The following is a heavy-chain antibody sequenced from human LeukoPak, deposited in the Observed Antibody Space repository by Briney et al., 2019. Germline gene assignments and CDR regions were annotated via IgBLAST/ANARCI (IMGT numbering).Heavy chain of an antibody. CDR1: GFAFGHYT. CDR3: AKATSITMIVVVITSFDY. D-gene: IGHD3-22*01. V-gene: IGHV3-23*01. CDR2: ISGSGDIT. Sequence: PGGSLRLSCAASGFAFGHYTMHWVRQAPGKGLEWVSTISGSGDITYYADSVKGRFTISRDTSKNTLYLQMNSLRAEDTAVYYCAKATSITMIVVVITSFDYWGQGTLVTVSS. J-gene: IGHJ4*02.